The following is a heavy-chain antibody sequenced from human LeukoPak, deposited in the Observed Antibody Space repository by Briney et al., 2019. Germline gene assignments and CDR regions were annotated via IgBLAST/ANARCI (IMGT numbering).Heavy chain of an antibody. CDR3: TRWSNYDAFDI. Sequence: GGSLRLSCAASGFTFSGSAMQWVRQASGKGLEWVGRIRSKANSYATAYAASVKGRFTISRDDSKNTAYLQMNSLKTEDTAVYYCTRWSNYDAFDIWGQGTMATVSS. J-gene: IGHJ3*02. CDR2: IRSKANSYAT. CDR1: GFTFSGSA. V-gene: IGHV3-73*01. D-gene: IGHD4-11*01.